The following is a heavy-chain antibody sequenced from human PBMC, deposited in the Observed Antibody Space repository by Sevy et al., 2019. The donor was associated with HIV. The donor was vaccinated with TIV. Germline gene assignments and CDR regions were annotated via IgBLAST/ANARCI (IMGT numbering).Heavy chain of an antibody. CDR3: ARKYHDTSGYPRYSMDV. D-gene: IGHD3-22*01. CDR2: ISGGGSNT. J-gene: IGHJ6*02. CDR1: GFTFSTYA. V-gene: IGHV3-64*01. Sequence: GGSLRLSCAASGFTFSTYAMYWVRQAPGKGLEYVSAISGGGSNTYYGTSMKGRFTVSRDNAMNTLYLQMGSLGAEDRAVDFCARKYHDTSGYPRYSMDVWGQGTTVTVSS.